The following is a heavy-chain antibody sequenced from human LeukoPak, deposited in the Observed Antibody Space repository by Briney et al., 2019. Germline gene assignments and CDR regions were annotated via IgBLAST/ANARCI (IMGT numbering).Heavy chain of an antibody. D-gene: IGHD3-9*01. Sequence: PGGSLRLSCAASGFTFANYLMSWVRQTPGKGLDWVSSVSGSGGSTYYARSLKGRFTISRDNSKNTVYLQMSSLRAEDTAVYYCAKLTQPSAYWGQGTLVTVSS. CDR3: AKLTQPSAY. CDR2: VSGSGGST. V-gene: IGHV3-23*01. J-gene: IGHJ4*02. CDR1: GFTFANYL.